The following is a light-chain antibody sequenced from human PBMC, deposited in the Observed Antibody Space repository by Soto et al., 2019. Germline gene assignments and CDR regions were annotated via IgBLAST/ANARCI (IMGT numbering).Light chain of an antibody. J-gene: IGKJ1*01. CDR3: QQYGSSPWT. V-gene: IGKV3-20*01. CDR2: GAS. Sequence: ENVLTQSPDTLSLSPGERATLSCRASQSVTSDCLAWYRQRPGQAPRLLIYGASTRATGTPDRISGSGSGTDFTLTISRLEPEDFAVYYCQQYGSSPWTFGQGTKVEIK. CDR1: QSVTSDC.